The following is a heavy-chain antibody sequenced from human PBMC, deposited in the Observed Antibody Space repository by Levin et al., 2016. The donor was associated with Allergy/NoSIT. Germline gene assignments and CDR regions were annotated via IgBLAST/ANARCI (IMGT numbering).Heavy chain of an antibody. CDR2: ISYDGSNK. CDR3: ARDESGSTWDY. J-gene: IGHJ4*02. Sequence: VRQAPGKGLEWMAVISYDGSNKYYADSVKGRFTISRDNSKNTVYLQMNSLRAEDTALYYCARDESGSTWDYWGQGTLVTVSS. D-gene: IGHD1-26*01. V-gene: IGHV3-30-3*01.